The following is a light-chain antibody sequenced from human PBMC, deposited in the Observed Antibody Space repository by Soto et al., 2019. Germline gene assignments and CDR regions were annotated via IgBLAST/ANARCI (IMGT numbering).Light chain of an antibody. V-gene: IGKV1D-8*02. J-gene: IGKJ1*01. CDR1: QGISSY. Sequence: SWMKQSPALLSATRYSTVIPSSRMSQGISSYIAWYQHKPEKAPELLIYAASTLQSGVPSRFSGSGAETEFTLSISCMLSKDLATYYCQQYYSFRPTFGQGTKV. CDR3: QQYYSFRPT. CDR2: AAS.